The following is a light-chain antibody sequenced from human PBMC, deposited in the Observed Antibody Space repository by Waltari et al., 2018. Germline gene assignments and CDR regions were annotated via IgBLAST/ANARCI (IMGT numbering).Light chain of an antibody. CDR1: GSDVGDYHP. J-gene: IGLJ3*02. V-gene: IGLV2-11*01. CDR2: DVT. Sequence: QSALTQPRSVSGSPGQSVTISCTGTGSDVGDYHPVSWYQQHPGKAPKLVIYDVTKRPSGVPDRFSGSKSGNSASLTVSGLQAEDEADYYCCSYAGTWVFGGGTKLTVL. CDR3: CSYAGTWV.